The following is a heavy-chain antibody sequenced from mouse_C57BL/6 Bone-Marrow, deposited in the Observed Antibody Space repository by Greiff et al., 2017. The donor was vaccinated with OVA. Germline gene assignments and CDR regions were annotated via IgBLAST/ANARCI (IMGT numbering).Heavy chain of an antibody. J-gene: IGHJ4*01. Sequence: EVQRVESGGGLVKPGGSLKLSCAASGFTFSDYGMHWVRQAPEKGLEWVAYISSGGSTINYADTVKGRFTISRDNATNTLFLQMTSRRSDDTALYYCARPGFYAMDYWGQGTSVTVSS. D-gene: IGHD4-1*01. V-gene: IGHV5-17*01. CDR3: ARPGFYAMDY. CDR2: ISSGGSTI. CDR1: GFTFSDYG.